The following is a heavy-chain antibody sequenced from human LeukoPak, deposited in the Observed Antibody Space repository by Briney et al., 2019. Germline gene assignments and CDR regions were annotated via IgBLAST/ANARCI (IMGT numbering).Heavy chain of an antibody. V-gene: IGHV3-23*01. CDR1: GFTFSSYW. J-gene: IGHJ4*02. Sequence: GGSLRLSCAASGFTFSSYWMYWVRRAPGKGLEWVSAISGSGGDTWYADSVRGRFTISRDNSKNTLYMQVNSLRAEDTAVYYCARGPNSNWSGLDFWGQGTLLTVSS. D-gene: IGHD6-6*01. CDR2: ISGSGGDT. CDR3: ARGPNSNWSGLDF.